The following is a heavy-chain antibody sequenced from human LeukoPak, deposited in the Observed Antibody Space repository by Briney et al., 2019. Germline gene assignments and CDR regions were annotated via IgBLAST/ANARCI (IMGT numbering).Heavy chain of an antibody. V-gene: IGHV4-59*01. CDR2: IYDSGST. Sequence: KPSETLSLTCTVSGGSINSYYWSWIRQPPGKGLEWIGYIYDSGSTNYNPSLKSRVTISVDTSKNQFSLKLSSVTAADTAVYYCARGIAAAGTYWLDYWGQGTLVTVSS. CDR3: ARGIAAAGTYWLDY. J-gene: IGHJ4*02. CDR1: GGSINSYY. D-gene: IGHD6-13*01.